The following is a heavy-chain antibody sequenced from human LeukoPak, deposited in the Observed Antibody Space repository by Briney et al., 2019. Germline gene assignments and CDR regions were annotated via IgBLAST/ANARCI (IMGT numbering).Heavy chain of an antibody. D-gene: IGHD3-22*01. CDR1: GGSISSYY. Sequence: SETLSLTCTVSGGSISSYYWSWIRQPAGKGLEWIGRICTSGSTNYNPSLKSRVTMSVDTSKNQFSLKLSSVTAADTAVYYCARDRRYYYDSSGCFYYYYYYYYMDVWGKGTTVTVSS. CDR2: ICTSGST. CDR3: ARDRRYYYDSSGCFYYYYYYYYMDV. J-gene: IGHJ6*03. V-gene: IGHV4-4*07.